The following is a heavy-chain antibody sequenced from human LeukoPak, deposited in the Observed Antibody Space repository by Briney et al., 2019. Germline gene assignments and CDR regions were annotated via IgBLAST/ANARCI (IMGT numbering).Heavy chain of an antibody. CDR2: MNPNSGNT. J-gene: IGHJ5*02. CDR3: ARVQSIAVAGTGWFDP. D-gene: IGHD6-13*01. CDR1: GYNFTSYD. V-gene: IGHV1-8*01. Sequence: ASVKVSCKASGYNFTSYDINWVRQATGQGLEWMGWMNPNSGNTGYAQKFQGRVTMTRNTPISTAYMELSSLRSEDTAVYYCARVQSIAVAGTGWFDPWRQGTLVTVSS.